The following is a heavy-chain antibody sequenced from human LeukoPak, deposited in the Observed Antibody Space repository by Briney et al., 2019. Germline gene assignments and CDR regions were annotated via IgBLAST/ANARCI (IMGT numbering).Heavy chain of an antibody. CDR2: IYHSGST. V-gene: IGHV4-4*02. CDR3: ARLEYYGSGSYYNPRLYYYGMDV. D-gene: IGHD3-10*01. CDR1: GGSISSSNW. Sequence: NPSGTLSLTCAVSGGSISSSNWWSWVRQPPGKGLEWIGEIYHSGSTNYNPSLKSRVTISVDTSKNQFSLKLSSVTAADTAVYYCARLEYYGSGSYYNPRLYYYGMDVWGQGTTVTVSS. J-gene: IGHJ6*02.